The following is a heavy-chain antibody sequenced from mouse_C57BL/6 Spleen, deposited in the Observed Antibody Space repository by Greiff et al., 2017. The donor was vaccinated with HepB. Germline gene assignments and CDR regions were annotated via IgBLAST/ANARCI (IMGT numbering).Heavy chain of an antibody. V-gene: IGHV1-61*01. Sequence: QVQLQQPGAELVRPGYSVKLSCKASGYTFTSYWMDWVKQKPGQGLEWIGNIYPSDSETHYNHKFKDKATLTVDKSSSTAYMQHSSLTSKDSAVYYCARPYDYDGFAYWGQGTLVTVSA. CDR2: IYPSDSET. D-gene: IGHD2-4*01. CDR3: ARPYDYDGFAY. CDR1: GYTFTSYW. J-gene: IGHJ3*01.